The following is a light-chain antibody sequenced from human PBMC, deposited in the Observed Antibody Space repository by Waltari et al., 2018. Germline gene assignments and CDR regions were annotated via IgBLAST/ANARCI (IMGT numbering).Light chain of an antibody. CDR2: WAS. CDR1: PSVLYNSNNKNY. V-gene: IGKV4-1*01. CDR3: QQYYSTPYT. J-gene: IGKJ2*01. Sequence: IVMTQSPDSPAVSLGERATINRTSSPSVLYNSNNKNYLAWYQQKPGQPPKLLIYWASTRESGVPDRFSGSGSGTDFTLSISSLQAEDVAVYYCQQYYSTPYTFGQGTKLEIK.